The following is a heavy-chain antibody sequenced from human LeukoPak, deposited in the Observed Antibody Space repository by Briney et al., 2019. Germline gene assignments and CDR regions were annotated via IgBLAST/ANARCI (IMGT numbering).Heavy chain of an antibody. CDR2: ISAYNGNT. D-gene: IGHD3-16*01. CDR1: GYTFTGYY. V-gene: IGHV1-18*04. J-gene: IGHJ4*02. Sequence: GASVKVSCKASGYTFTGYYMHWVRQAPGQGLEWMGWISAYNGNTNYAQKLQGRVTMTTDTSTGTAYMELRSLRSDDTAVYYCARDNSITFGGVADYWGQGTLVTVSS. CDR3: ARDNSITFGGVADY.